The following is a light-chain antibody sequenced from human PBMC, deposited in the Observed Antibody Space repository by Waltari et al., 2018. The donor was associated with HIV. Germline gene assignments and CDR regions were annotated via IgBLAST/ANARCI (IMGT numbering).Light chain of an antibody. CDR1: SSNTGVHY. V-gene: IGLV1-47*01. CDR2: RDD. CDR3: ATWDDSLSGAV. Sequence: QSVLTQQPSASETPGQRATSPSSGSSSNTGVHYVYWSRQLPGTAPNIVMYRDDQRPSGVPVRFSGSKSGTAASLAISGLRSEDEADYFCATWDDSLSGAVVGGGTKLTVL. J-gene: IGLJ3*02.